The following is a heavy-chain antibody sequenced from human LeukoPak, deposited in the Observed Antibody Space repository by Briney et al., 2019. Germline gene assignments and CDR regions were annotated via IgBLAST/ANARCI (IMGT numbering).Heavy chain of an antibody. CDR3: ARDRDWNYAFDI. CDR1: GGSIRSYY. Sequence: SETLSLTCTVSGGSIRSYYWNWIRQPAVHGLEWIGSIYASGTTNYNSSLKSRVTMSVATSKNQFSLKLNSVTAADTAVYYCARDRDWNYAFDIWGQGTMVTVSS. D-gene: IGHD1-7*01. CDR2: IYASGTT. V-gene: IGHV4-4*07. J-gene: IGHJ3*02.